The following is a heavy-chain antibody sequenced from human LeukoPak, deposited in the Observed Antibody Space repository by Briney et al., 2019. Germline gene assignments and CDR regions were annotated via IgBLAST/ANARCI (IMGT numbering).Heavy chain of an antibody. J-gene: IGHJ6*02. Sequence: SETLSLTCTVSGGSISSGGYYWSWIRQHPGEGLEWIGYLYYSGSTYYNPSLKSRVTISVDTSKNQFSLKLSSVTAADTAVYYCARDLLLWFGAPEAYYYGMDVWGQGTTVTVSS. CDR2: LYYSGST. D-gene: IGHD3-10*01. V-gene: IGHV4-31*03. CDR3: ARDLLLWFGAPEAYYYGMDV. CDR1: GGSISSGGYY.